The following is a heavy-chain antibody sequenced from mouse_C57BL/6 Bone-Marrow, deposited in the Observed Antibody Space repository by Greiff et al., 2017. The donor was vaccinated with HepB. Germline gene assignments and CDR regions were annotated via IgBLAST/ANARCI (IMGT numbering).Heavy chain of an antibody. CDR2: IWSGGST. CDR3: ASYYYGSSYWYFDV. V-gene: IGHV2-2*01. J-gene: IGHJ1*03. Sequence: QVQLQQSGPGLVQPSQSLSITCTVSGFSFTSYGVHWVRQSPGKGLEWLGVIWSGGSTDYNAAFISRLSISKDNSKSQVFFKMNSLQADDTAIYYCASYYYGSSYWYFDVWGTGTTVTVSS. D-gene: IGHD1-1*01. CDR1: GFSFTSYG.